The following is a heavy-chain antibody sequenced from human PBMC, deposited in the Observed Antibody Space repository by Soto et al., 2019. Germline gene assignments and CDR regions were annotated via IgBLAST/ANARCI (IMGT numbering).Heavy chain of an antibody. D-gene: IGHD3-3*01. Sequence: PGGSLILSCGASGFTFSSYEMNWVRQAPGRGLEWVSYISTTGTGIYYADSVKGRFTISRDNAKNSLYLQMNSLRAEDTAVYYCARQDFFWSGYSFQYWGQGTLVTVSA. CDR1: GFTFSSYE. V-gene: IGHV3-48*03. CDR2: ISTTGTGI. CDR3: ARQDFFWSGYSFQY. J-gene: IGHJ4*02.